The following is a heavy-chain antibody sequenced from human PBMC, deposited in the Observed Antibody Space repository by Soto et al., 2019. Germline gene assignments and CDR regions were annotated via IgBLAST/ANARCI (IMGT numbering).Heavy chain of an antibody. V-gene: IGHV3-9*01. D-gene: IGHD1-26*01. CDR2: ISWNSGSI. CDR1: GFTFSSYA. CDR3: AKDIVGATTNYFDY. J-gene: IGHJ4*02. Sequence: PGGSLRLSCAASGFTFSSYAMHWVRQAPGKGLEWVSGISWNSGSIGYADSVKGRFTISRDNAKNSLYLQMNSLRAEDTALYYCAKDIVGATTNYFDYWGQGTLVTVSS.